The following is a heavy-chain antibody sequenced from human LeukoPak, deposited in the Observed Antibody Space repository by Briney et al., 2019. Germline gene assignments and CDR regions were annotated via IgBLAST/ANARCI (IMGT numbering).Heavy chain of an antibody. CDR3: ARGRRFHYYYGSGSYRQYNWFDP. D-gene: IGHD3-10*01. CDR1: GGSFSGYY. J-gene: IGHJ5*02. V-gene: IGHV4-34*01. Sequence: PSETLSLTCAVYGGSFSGYYWSWTRQPPGKGLEWIGEINHSGSTNYNPSLKSRVTISVDTSKNQFSLKLSSVTAADTAVYYCARGRRFHYYYGSGSYRQYNWFDPWGQGTLVTVSS. CDR2: INHSGST.